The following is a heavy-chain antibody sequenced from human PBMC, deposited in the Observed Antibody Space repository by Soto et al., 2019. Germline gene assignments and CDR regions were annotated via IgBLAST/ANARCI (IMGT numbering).Heavy chain of an antibody. J-gene: IGHJ6*02. CDR3: ARGGYYFYYGMDV. V-gene: IGHV4-31*03. CDR2: IYYSGST. CDR1: GGSISSGGYY. D-gene: IGHD1-26*01. Sequence: SETLSLTCTVSGGSISSGGYYWSWIRQHPGKGLEWIGYIYYSGSTYYNPSLKSRVTISVDTSKSQFSLRLSSVTAADTAVYYCARGGYYFYYGMDVWGQGTTVTVSS.